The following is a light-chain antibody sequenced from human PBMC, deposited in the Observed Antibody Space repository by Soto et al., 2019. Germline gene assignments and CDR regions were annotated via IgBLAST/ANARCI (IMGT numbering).Light chain of an antibody. CDR1: QDITDD. CDR3: LQDDYYPLT. CDR2: AAS. J-gene: IGKJ1*01. Sequence: AVQMTQSPSSLSASVGDRVTITCRASQDITDDLAWYQQKSGRAPKLLIYAASTLESGAPSRFSGSGAGTYFTLTISSLQPEDSANYYCLQDDYYPLTFGQGTKVEVK. V-gene: IGKV1-6*01.